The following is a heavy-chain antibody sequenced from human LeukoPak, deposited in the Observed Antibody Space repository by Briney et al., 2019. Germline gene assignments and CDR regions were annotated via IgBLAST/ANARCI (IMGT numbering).Heavy chain of an antibody. CDR2: INPFDTTI. CDR3: ARFGSGCGGDCWGGMDV. Sequence: PGGSLRLSCAASGFTFSSNSMIWVRQAPGKGLEWIAYINPFDTTIFYADSVKGRFTISRDNAKNSLYLQMSSLTAEETAVYYCARFGSGCGGDCWGGMDVWGQGTTVSVSS. D-gene: IGHD2-21*02. CDR1: GFTFSSNS. V-gene: IGHV3-48*04. J-gene: IGHJ6*02.